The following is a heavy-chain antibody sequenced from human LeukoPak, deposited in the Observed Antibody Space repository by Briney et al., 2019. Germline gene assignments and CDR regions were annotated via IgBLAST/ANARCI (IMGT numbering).Heavy chain of an antibody. J-gene: IGHJ4*02. CDR1: GGSFSGYY. Sequence: SETLSLTCAVYGGSFSGYYWSWIRQPPGKGLEWIGEINHSGSTNYNPSLKSRVTISGDTSKNQFSLKLSSVTAADTAVYYCARSAQYSSGPFGYWGQGTLVTVSS. V-gene: IGHV4-34*01. D-gene: IGHD6-19*01. CDR3: ARSAQYSSGPFGY. CDR2: INHSGST.